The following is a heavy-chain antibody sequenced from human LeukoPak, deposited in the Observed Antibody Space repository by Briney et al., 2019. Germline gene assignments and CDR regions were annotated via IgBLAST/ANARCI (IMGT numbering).Heavy chain of an antibody. Sequence: SETLSLTCTVSGGSISSSSYYWGWIRQPPGKGLEWIGSIYYSGSTYYNPSLKSRVTISVDTSKNQFSLELSSVTAADTAVYYCARGEYYYDSSGYQLFDYWGQGTLVTVSS. J-gene: IGHJ4*02. D-gene: IGHD3-22*01. CDR3: ARGEYYYDSSGYQLFDY. CDR1: GGSISSSSYY. V-gene: IGHV4-39*01. CDR2: IYYSGST.